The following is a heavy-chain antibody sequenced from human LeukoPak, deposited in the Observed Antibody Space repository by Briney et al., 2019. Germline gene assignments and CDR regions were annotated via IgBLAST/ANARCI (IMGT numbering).Heavy chain of an antibody. J-gene: IGHJ3*02. V-gene: IGHV1-8*03. CDR3: ARVRPGITLRGSFDI. CDR1: GYTFTSYD. Sequence: GASVKVSCKASGYTFTSYDINWVGQATGQGLEWIGWMNPNNGNTGYAQKFQGRVTITRDASISTAYMELSRLGYDDTAVYYCARVRPGITLRGSFDIWGQGTMVTVSS. CDR2: MNPNNGNT. D-gene: IGHD1-7*01.